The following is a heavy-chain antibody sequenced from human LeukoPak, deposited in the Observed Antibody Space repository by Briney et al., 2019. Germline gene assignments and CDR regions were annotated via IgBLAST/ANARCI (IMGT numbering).Heavy chain of an antibody. CDR3: ARGVGFWSGYYK. D-gene: IGHD3-3*01. V-gene: IGHV1-18*01. CDR2: ISTYDDNI. Sequence: ASVKVSCKASGYTFTTYGLSWVRQAPGQGLEWLGWISTYDDNIKYAQSLQGRLTLTIDTSTSTAYMELRSLTSDDTAVYYCARGVGFWSGYYKWGQGTLVTVSS. J-gene: IGHJ4*02. CDR1: GYTFTTYG.